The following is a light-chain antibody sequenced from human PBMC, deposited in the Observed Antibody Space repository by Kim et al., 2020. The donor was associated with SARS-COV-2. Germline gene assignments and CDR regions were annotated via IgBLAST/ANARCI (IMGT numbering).Light chain of an antibody. Sequence: SPGERATLSCRASQSVSSSYLAWYQQKPGQAPRLLSYGASSRATGIPDRFSGSGSGTDFTLTISRLEPEDFAVYYCQQYGSPTWTFGQGTKVDIK. CDR1: QSVSSSY. V-gene: IGKV3-20*01. CDR2: GAS. J-gene: IGKJ1*01. CDR3: QQYGSPTWT.